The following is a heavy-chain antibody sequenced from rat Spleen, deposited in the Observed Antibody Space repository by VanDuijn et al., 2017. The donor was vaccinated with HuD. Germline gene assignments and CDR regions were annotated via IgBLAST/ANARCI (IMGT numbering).Heavy chain of an antibody. D-gene: IGHD1-10*01. Sequence: EVHLVESGGGLVQPGRSLKLSCVASGVTFNNYWMNWIRQAPGKGLEWVAAITHTGDSTFYPDSVKGRFTISRDNAKSTLYLQMNSLRSEDTATYYCTREGGYNNYVYWGQGVMVTVSS. V-gene: IGHV5-31*01. CDR1: GVTFNNYW. J-gene: IGHJ2*01. CDR3: TREGGYNNYVY. CDR2: ITHTGDST.